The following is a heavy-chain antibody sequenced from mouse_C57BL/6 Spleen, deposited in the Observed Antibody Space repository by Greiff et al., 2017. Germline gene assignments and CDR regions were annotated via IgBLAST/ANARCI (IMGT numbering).Heavy chain of an antibody. D-gene: IGHD1-1*01. V-gene: IGHV5-9*01. CDR2: ISGGGGNT. CDR3: ARGITTAPAWFAY. J-gene: IGHJ3*01. Sequence: DVQLQESGGGLVKPGGSLKLSCAASGFTFSSYTMSWVRQTPEKRLEWVATISGGGGNTYYPDSVKGRFTISRDNAKNTLYLQMSSLRSEDTALYYCARGITTAPAWFAYWGQGTLVTVSA. CDR1: GFTFSSYT.